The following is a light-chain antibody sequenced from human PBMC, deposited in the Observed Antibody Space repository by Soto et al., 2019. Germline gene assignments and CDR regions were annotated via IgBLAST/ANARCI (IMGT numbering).Light chain of an antibody. CDR3: QQYFTAPPT. V-gene: IGKV4-1*01. CDR2: WAS. J-gene: IGKJ3*01. Sequence: DIVMTQSPDSLAVSLGERATINCKSSQTLLLNTNNKNYLAWYQQKPGQPPKLLIYWASARESGVPERFSGSGSGTDCTLTINSLRSEDVALYYCQQYFTAPPTFGPGTKVEIK. CDR1: QTLLLNTNNKNY.